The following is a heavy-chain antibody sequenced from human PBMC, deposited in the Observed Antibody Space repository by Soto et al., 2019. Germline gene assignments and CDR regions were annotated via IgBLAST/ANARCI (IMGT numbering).Heavy chain of an antibody. CDR3: AREGYYSGSESYSPPRYYGMDV. Sequence: GASVKVSCKTSGYIFHNYGISCVRQAPRQGLEWMGWISDYNGNTKYAQKFQGRVTMATDTSTRTAYMELRSLRSDDTAVYYCAREGYYSGSESYSPPRYYGMDVWGQGTTVTVSS. V-gene: IGHV1-18*01. CDR2: ISDYNGNT. D-gene: IGHD3-10*01. J-gene: IGHJ6*02. CDR1: GYIFHNYG.